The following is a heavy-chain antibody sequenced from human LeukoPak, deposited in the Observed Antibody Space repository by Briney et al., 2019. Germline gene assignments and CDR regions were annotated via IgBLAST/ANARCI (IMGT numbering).Heavy chain of an antibody. D-gene: IGHD3-16*02. CDR2: INHSGST. Sequence: SQTLSLTCAVYGGSFSGYYWSWIRQPPGEGLEWIVEINHSGSTNYNPSLKSRVTISVDTSKNQFSLKLSSVTAADTAVYYCAREVNDYVWGSYRHGDYWGQGTLVTVSS. CDR3: AREVNDYVWGSYRHGDY. CDR1: GGSFSGYY. J-gene: IGHJ4*02. V-gene: IGHV4-34*01.